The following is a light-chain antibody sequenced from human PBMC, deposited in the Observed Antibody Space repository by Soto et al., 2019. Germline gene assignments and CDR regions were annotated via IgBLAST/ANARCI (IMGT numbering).Light chain of an antibody. J-gene: IGKJ1*01. V-gene: IGKV1-5*01. CDR3: QQYNSYWT. CDR1: QSISSW. Sequence: DIQMTQSPSTVSASVGDRVTITCRASQSISSWLAWYQQKPGKAPKLLIYDASSLESGVPSRFSGSGSGTEFTLTSSSLQPDDFATYYCQQYNSYWTFGQGTKVDIK. CDR2: DAS.